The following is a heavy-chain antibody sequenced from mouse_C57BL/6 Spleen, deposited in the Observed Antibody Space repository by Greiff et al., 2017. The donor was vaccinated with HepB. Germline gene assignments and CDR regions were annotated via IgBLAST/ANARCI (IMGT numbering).Heavy chain of an antibody. V-gene: IGHV1-39*01. CDR2: INPNYGTT. Sequence: VQLKESGPELVKPGASVKISCKASGYSFTDYNMNWVKQSNGKSLEWIGVINPNYGTTSYNQKFKGKATLTVDQSSITAYMQLNSLTSEDSAVYCGAACVAYSEGFAYWGQGTLVTVSA. CDR1: GYSFTDYN. J-gene: IGHJ3*01. D-gene: IGHD2-10*01. CDR3: AACVAYSEGFAY.